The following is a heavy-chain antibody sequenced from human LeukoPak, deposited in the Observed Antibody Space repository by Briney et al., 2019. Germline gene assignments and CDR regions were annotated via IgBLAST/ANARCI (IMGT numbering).Heavy chain of an antibody. V-gene: IGHV4-59*01. CDR2: IYYSGST. D-gene: IGHD3-10*01. J-gene: IGHJ4*02. CDR1: GGSISSYY. CDR3: ARELMVRGVLFDY. Sequence: SETLSLTCTVSGGSISSYYWSWIRQPPGKGLEWIGYIYYSGSTNYNPSLKSRVTISVDTSKNQFSLKLSSVTAADTAVYYCARELMVRGVLFDYWGQGTLVTVSS.